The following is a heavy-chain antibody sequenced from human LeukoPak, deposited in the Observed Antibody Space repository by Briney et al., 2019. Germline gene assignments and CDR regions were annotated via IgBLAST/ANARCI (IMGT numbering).Heavy chain of an antibody. J-gene: IGHJ4*02. D-gene: IGHD3-22*01. CDR1: GGSISSGSYY. CDR2: IYTSGST. Sequence: SQTLSLTCTVSGGSISSGSYYWSWIRQPAGKGLEWIGRIYTSGSTNYNPSLESRVTISVDTSKNQFSLKLSSVTAADTAVYYCARRASGYSFFDYWGQGTLVTVSS. V-gene: IGHV4-61*02. CDR3: ARRASGYSFFDY.